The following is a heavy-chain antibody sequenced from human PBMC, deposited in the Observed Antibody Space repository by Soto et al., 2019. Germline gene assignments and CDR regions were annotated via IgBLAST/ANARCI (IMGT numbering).Heavy chain of an antibody. CDR2: IYYSGST. CDR1: GGSISTSSYY. CDR3: ARDYDSSGDY. V-gene: IGHV4-39*01. D-gene: IGHD3-22*01. J-gene: IGHJ4*02. Sequence: QLQLQESGPGLVKPSETLSLTCTVSGGSISTSSYYWGWIRQPPGKGLEWIGSIYYSGSTYYNPSLKSRVTISVDTSKNQFSRKLSSVTAADTAVYYCARDYDSSGDYWGQGTLVTVSS.